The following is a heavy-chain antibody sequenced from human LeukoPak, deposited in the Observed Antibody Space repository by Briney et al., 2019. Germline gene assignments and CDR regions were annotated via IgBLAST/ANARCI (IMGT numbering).Heavy chain of an antibody. V-gene: IGHV4-38-2*02. Sequence: SETLSLTCTVSGYSISSGSYWGWIRQPPGKGLEWIGSIYHSGSTYYNPSLKSRVTISVDTSKNQFSLKVSSVTAADTAVHYCASGVWSGYYSVDYWGQGTLVTVSS. J-gene: IGHJ4*02. CDR2: IYHSGST. CDR3: ASGVWSGYYSVDY. D-gene: IGHD3-3*01. CDR1: GYSISSGSY.